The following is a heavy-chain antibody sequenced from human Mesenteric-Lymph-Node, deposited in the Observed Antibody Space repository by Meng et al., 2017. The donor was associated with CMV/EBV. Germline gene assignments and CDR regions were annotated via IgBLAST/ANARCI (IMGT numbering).Heavy chain of an antibody. CDR3: ARETYCSGASCYAE. V-gene: IGHV1-69*04. CDR1: SLPFSGYA. CDR2: IIPILGVA. Sequence: SSLPFSGYAFSWVRQAPGQGLNWMGKIIPILGVANYAQMFQGRVTITAHNTTTTVSMELSRLRSEDTAVYYCARETYCSGASCYAEWGQGTLVTVSS. D-gene: IGHD2-15*01. J-gene: IGHJ4*02.